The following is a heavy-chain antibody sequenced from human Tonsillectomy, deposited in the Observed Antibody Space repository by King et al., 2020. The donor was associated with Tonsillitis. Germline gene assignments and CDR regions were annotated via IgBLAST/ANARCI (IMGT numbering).Heavy chain of an antibody. J-gene: IGHJ4*02. V-gene: IGHV5-51*01. D-gene: IGHD1-26*01. Sequence: VQLVESGAEVKKPGESLKISCKGSGYSFTSSWIAWVRQMPGKGLEWMGIIYPGDSDTRYSPSFQGQVTISADKSISTAYLQWSSLKASDTAMYYCARPLPSGGYPGPFDYWGQGTLVTVSS. CDR3: ARPLPSGGYPGPFDY. CDR2: IYPGDSDT. CDR1: GYSFTSSW.